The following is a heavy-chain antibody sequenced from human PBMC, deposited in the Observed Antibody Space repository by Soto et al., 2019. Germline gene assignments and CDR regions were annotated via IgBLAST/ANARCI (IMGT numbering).Heavy chain of an antibody. CDR3: AKTGYTSRWYGPFDY. Sequence: EVQLLESGGGLVQPGGSLRLSCAASGFTFSTYAMSWVRQAPGKGLEWVSTVTGSGGAYHADSVKGRFTISRDNSKNTLYLQMISLRAEDTAVYHCAKTGYTSRWYGPFDYWGQRTLATVSS. CDR1: GFTFSTYA. J-gene: IGHJ4*02. D-gene: IGHD6-13*01. CDR2: VTGSGGA. V-gene: IGHV3-23*01.